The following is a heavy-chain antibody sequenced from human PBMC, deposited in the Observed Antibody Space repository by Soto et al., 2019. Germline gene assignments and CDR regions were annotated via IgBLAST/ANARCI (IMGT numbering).Heavy chain of an antibody. CDR3: ARDQGFWQQQWLVHDAFDI. CDR2: IIPIFGTA. V-gene: IGHV1-69*13. CDR1: GGTFSSYA. J-gene: IGHJ3*02. D-gene: IGHD6-19*01. Sequence: SVKVSCKASGGTFSSYAISWVRQAPGQGLEWMGGIIPIFGTANYAQKFQGRVTITADESTSTAYMELSSLRSEDTAVYYCARDQGFWQQQWLVHDAFDIWGQGTMVTVSS.